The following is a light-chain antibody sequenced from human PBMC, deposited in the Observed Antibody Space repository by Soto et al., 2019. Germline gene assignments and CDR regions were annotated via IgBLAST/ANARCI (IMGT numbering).Light chain of an antibody. CDR3: SSYTTSNTRQIV. CDR2: DVS. J-gene: IGLJ1*01. V-gene: IGLV2-14*03. Sequence: SVLPQPASVSGSPGQSITISCTGTSSDVGGYNYVSWYQHHPGKAPKLMIYDVSNRPSGVSIRFSGSKSDNTASLTISGLQPEDEADYHCSSYTTSNTRQIVFGTGTKVTVL. CDR1: SSDVGGYNY.